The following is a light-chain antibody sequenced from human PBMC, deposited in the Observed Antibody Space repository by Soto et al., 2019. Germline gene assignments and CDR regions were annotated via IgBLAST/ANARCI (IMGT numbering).Light chain of an antibody. V-gene: IGKV1-33*01. J-gene: IGKJ1*01. CDR2: DAS. CDR3: QQYDILPRT. CDR1: QDISNY. Sequence: DIQMTQSPSSLSASVGGRVTITCQASQDISNYLSWYQYKPGKAPKLLIYDASNLEKGVPSRFSGSGSGTHFTLTISSPQPEDIATYYCQQYDILPRTFGQGTRVELK.